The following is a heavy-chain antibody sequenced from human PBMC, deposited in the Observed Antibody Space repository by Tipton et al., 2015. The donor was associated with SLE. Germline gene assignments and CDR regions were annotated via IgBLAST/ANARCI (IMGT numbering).Heavy chain of an antibody. Sequence: TLSLTCAVYGGSFSGYYWSWIRQPPGKGLEWIGEINHSGSTNYNPSLKSRVTISVGTSKNQFSLKLSSVTAADTAVYYCARGVGGSYFDYWGQGTLVTVSS. J-gene: IGHJ4*02. D-gene: IGHD1-26*01. CDR2: INHSGST. CDR1: GGSFSGYY. CDR3: ARGVGGSYFDY. V-gene: IGHV4-34*01.